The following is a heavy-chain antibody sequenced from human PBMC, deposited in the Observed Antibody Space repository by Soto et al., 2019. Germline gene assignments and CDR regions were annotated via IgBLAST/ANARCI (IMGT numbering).Heavy chain of an antibody. CDR1: GYTFTDLY. V-gene: IGHV1-2*02. Sequence: QVQLVQSGAELKKPGASVRVSCKPSGYTFTDLYIHWVRQAPGQGLEWMGWVDPRSGDRRNTQKFQGRVTMSRDTSTSTVYMELNSLTSDDTAVYYCARENYGPLDYWGQGTLVTVSS. D-gene: IGHD3-10*01. CDR3: ARENYGPLDY. CDR2: VDPRSGDR. J-gene: IGHJ4*02.